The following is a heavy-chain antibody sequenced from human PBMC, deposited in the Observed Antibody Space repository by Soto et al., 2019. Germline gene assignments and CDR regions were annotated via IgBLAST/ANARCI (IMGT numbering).Heavy chain of an antibody. J-gene: IGHJ2*01. CDR2: IYSDGST. CDR3: QAEDGIRDVRSVSAFLLNRSSDL. V-gene: IGHV3-66*01. Sequence: APGKGLEWVSVIYSDGSTYYADSVKGRFIISGDNSNNTLYFQMNSLRAEDTAVFFFQAEDGIRDVRSVSAFLLNRSSDL. D-gene: IGHD3-10*02.